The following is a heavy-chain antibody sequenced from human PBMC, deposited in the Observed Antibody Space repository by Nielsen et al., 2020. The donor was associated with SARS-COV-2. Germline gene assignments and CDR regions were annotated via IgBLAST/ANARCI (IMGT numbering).Heavy chain of an antibody. CDR1: GFTFSTYG. CDR3: ARDEHLVPLIRYVQY. J-gene: IGHJ1*01. Sequence: GGSLRLSCSASGFTFSTYGMHWVRQAPGKGLEWVAAISDDGTISYYADSVRGRFTVSRDNSENTLFLQMSDLRTEDTAVYYCARDEHLVPLIRYVQYWGRGNLVTVAS. V-gene: IGHV3-30-3*01. D-gene: IGHD6-6*01. CDR2: ISDDGTIS.